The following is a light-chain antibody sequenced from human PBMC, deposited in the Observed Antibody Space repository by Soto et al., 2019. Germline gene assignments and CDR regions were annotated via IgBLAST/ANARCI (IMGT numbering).Light chain of an antibody. CDR3: SSYRNSSTPLYV. Sequence: SALTQPASVSGSPGQAITISCTGTSSDVGGYKFVSWYQQHPGKAPKLMIYGVTNRPSGVSNRFSGSKSGNTASLTISGLQAEDEADYYCSSYRNSSTPLYVFGTGTKLTVL. J-gene: IGLJ1*01. CDR1: SSDVGGYKF. CDR2: GVT. V-gene: IGLV2-14*01.